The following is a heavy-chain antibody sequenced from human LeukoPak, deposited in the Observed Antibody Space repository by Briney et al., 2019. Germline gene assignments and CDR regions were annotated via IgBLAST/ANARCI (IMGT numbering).Heavy chain of an antibody. D-gene: IGHD6-19*01. V-gene: IGHV4-30-4*01. CDR1: GGSISSGDYY. CDR3: ARGRIAVAGSYYFDY. CDR2: IYYSGST. Sequence: SETLSLTCTVSGGSISSGDYYWSWIRQPPGKGLEWIGYIYYSGSTYYNPSLKSRVTISVDTSKYQFSLKLSSVTAADTAVYYCARGRIAVAGSYYFDYWGQGTLVTVSS. J-gene: IGHJ4*02.